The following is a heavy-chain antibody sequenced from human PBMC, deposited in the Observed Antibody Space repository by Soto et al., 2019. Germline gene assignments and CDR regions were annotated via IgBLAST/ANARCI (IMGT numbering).Heavy chain of an antibody. CDR2: ISGSGGST. Sequence: VGSLRLSCAASGFTFSSYGMHWVRQAPGKGLEWVSAISGSGGSTYYADSVKGRFTISRDNSKNTLYLQMNSLRAEDTAVYYCAKERLGELSSDWGFDYWGQGTLVTVSS. J-gene: IGHJ4*02. CDR3: AKERLGELSSDWGFDY. CDR1: GFTFSSYG. D-gene: IGHD3-16*02. V-gene: IGHV3-23*01.